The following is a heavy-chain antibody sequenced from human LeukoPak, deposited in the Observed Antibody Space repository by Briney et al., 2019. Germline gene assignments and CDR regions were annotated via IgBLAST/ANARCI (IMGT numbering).Heavy chain of an antibody. J-gene: IGHJ4*02. V-gene: IGHV3-21*06. Sequence: GGSLRLSCAASGFIFSSHGMNWVRQAPGKGLEWVSSISSSNNYLYYADSVKGRFTISRDNAKNSLYLQMNSLRAEDTAVYYCARPADYYDSSGSWDYWGQGTLVTVSS. D-gene: IGHD3-22*01. CDR3: ARPADYYDSSGSWDY. CDR2: ISSSNNYL. CDR1: GFIFSSHG.